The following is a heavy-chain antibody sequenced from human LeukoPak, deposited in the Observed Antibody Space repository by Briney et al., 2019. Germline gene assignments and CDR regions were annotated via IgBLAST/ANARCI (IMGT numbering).Heavy chain of an antibody. D-gene: IGHD4-11*01. J-gene: IGHJ6*03. CDR3: ARYSNPYYYYYYMDV. V-gene: IGHV4-61*02. CDR1: GGSISSGSYY. CDR2: IYTSGST. Sequence: TLSLTCTVSGGSISSGSYYWSWIRQPAGKGLEWIGRIYTSGSTNYNPSLKSRVTISVDTSKNQFSPKLSSVTAADTAVYYCARYSNPYYYYYYMDVWGKGTTVTVSS.